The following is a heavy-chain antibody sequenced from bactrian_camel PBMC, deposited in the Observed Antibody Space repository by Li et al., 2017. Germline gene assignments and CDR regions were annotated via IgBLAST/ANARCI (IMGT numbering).Heavy chain of an antibody. D-gene: IGHD3*01. CDR1: GFTLSSYR. Sequence: QLVESGGGSVQPGGSLRLSCAASGFTLSSYRTYWVRQAPGKGLEWVSIINRGGTTYYADSMKGRFTISRDNAKNTVYLLMNSLKPEDTAVYYCVRGWDDDTWSFNYWGQGTQVTVS. CDR3: VRGWDDDTWSFNY. V-gene: IGHV3S25*01. CDR2: IINRGGTT. J-gene: IGHJ4*01.